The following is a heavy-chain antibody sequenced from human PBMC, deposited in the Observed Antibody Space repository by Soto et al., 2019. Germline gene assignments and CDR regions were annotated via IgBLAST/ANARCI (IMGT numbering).Heavy chain of an antibody. V-gene: IGHV4-39*01. D-gene: IGHD2-15*01. CDR1: GGSISISGYY. CDR2: IYYSGST. CDR3: ARELGYCSGGNCYSLNAFDI. Sequence: SETLSLTCTVSGGSISISGYYWVLIRQPPGKGLEWIASIYYSGSTYYNPSLKSRVTIYRDTSKNQFSLKLSSVTAADTAVYYCARELGYCSGGNCYSLNAFDIWGQGTMVTVSS. J-gene: IGHJ3*02.